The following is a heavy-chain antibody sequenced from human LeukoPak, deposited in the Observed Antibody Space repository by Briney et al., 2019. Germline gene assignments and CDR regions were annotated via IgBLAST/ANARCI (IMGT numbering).Heavy chain of an antibody. CDR1: GGSISSSNW. V-gene: IGHV4-4*02. CDR3: ARDYYDSSGYYLDY. D-gene: IGHD3-22*01. J-gene: IGHJ4*02. CDR2: IYHSGST. Sequence: PSETLSLTCAVSGGSISSSNWWSWVRQPPGKGLEWIGEIYHSGSTNYNPSLKSRVTISVDKSKNQFSLKLSSVTAADTAVYYCARDYYDSSGYYLDYWGQGTLVTVSS.